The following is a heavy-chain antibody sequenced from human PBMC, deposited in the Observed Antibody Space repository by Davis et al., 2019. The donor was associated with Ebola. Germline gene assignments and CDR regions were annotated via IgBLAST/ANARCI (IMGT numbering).Heavy chain of an antibody. CDR3: ARMLQLWSNYFDY. CDR2: IYYSGST. V-gene: IGHV4-39*07. Sequence: GSLRLSCTVSGGSISSYYWGWIRQPPGKGLEWIGSIYYSGSTYYNPSLKSRVTISVDTSKNQFSLKLSSVTAADTAVYYCARMLQLWSNYFDYWGQGTLVTVSS. J-gene: IGHJ4*02. CDR1: GGSISSYY. D-gene: IGHD5-18*01.